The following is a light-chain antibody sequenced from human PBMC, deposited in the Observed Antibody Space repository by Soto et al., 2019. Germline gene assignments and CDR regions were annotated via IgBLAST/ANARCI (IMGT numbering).Light chain of an antibody. CDR2: GAS. CDR3: QQFGSSIPHT. V-gene: IGKV3-20*01. Sequence: EIVMTQSPGTLSLSPGERATISCRASQVIGSRYLAWYHQKSGQAPRLLIYGASSRATGIPDRFSGSGSGTEFTLTISRLEPEDLGVYYCQQFGSSIPHTFGQGTKLEIK. J-gene: IGKJ2*01. CDR1: QVIGSRY.